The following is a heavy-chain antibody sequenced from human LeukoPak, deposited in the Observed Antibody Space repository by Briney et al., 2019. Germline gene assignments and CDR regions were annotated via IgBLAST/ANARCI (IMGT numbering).Heavy chain of an antibody. D-gene: IGHD5-18*01. CDR2: IYYTGGT. Sequence: SETLSLTCTVSGDSISSGGFYWGWIRQPPGKGPEWIGSIYYTGGTHYNPSLKSRVTISRDTSKNQFSVKLNSVTAADTAVYYCGRARGYSYAFDNWGQGTLVTVSS. CDR1: GDSISSGGFY. J-gene: IGHJ4*02. CDR3: GRARGYSYAFDN. V-gene: IGHV4-39*07.